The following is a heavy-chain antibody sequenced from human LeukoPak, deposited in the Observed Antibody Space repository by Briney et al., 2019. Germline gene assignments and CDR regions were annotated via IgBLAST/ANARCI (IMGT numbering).Heavy chain of an antibody. Sequence: PSETLSLTCAVYGGSFSGYYWSWIRQPPGKGLEWIGEIKHSGSTNYNPSLKSRVTISVDTSKKQFSLKLSSVTAADTAVYYCARGGRDGYHSWGQGTLVTVSS. J-gene: IGHJ4*02. CDR3: ARGGRDGYHS. V-gene: IGHV4-34*01. CDR2: IKHSGST. D-gene: IGHD5-24*01. CDR1: GGSFSGYY.